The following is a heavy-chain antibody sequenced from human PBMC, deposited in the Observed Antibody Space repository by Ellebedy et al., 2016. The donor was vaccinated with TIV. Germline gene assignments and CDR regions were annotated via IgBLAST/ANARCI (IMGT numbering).Heavy chain of an antibody. J-gene: IGHJ4*02. D-gene: IGHD4-23*01. Sequence: MPSETLSLTCAVSGGSISSSNWWSWVRQPPGKGLEWIGEIYHSGSTNYNPSLKSRVTISVDKSKNQFSLKLSSVTAADTAVYYCARERSENGGNPPFDYWGQGTLVTVSS. CDR1: GGSISSSNW. CDR3: ARERSENGGNPPFDY. CDR2: IYHSGST. V-gene: IGHV4-4*02.